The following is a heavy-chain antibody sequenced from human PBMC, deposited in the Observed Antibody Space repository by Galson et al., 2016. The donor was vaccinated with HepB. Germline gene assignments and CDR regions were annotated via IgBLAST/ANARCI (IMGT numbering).Heavy chain of an antibody. CDR1: GFIFSSYS. CDR3: ARDPHALDF. Sequence: SLRLSCAAPGFIFSSYSMNWVRQAPGKGLEWVSYISRSTPTIYYADSVKGRFTVSRDNAKNSLYLQMNNLRDEDTAVYYCARDPHALDFWGQGTLVTVSS. V-gene: IGHV3-48*02. J-gene: IGHJ4*02. CDR2: ISRSTPTI.